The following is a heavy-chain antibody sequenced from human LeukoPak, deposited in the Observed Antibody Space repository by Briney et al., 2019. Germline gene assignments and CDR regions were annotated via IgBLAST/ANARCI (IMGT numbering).Heavy chain of an antibody. J-gene: IGHJ4*02. D-gene: IGHD1-14*01. V-gene: IGHV4-34*01. CDR3: ARDVQPYFDY. Sequence: SETLSLTCAVYGGSFSGYYWSWIRQPPGKGLEWIGEIYHSGSTYYNPSLKSRVTISVDTSKNQFSLKLSSVTAADTAVYYCARDVQPYFDYWGQGTLVTVSS. CDR1: GGSFSGYY. CDR2: IYHSGST.